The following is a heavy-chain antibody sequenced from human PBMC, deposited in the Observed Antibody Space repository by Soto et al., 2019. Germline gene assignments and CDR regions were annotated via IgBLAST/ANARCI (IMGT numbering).Heavy chain of an antibody. V-gene: IGHV1-2*04. D-gene: IGHD3-10*01. J-gene: IGHJ4*02. Sequence: QVQLVQSGAEVKKPGASVKVSCKASGYTFTGYYMHWVRQAPGQGLEWMGWINPNSGGTNYAQKFQGWVTMTRDTSISTAYMELSRLRSDDTAVYYCARAFYGSGSYPYFDYWGQGTLVTVSS. CDR3: ARAFYGSGSYPYFDY. CDR2: INPNSGGT. CDR1: GYTFTGYY.